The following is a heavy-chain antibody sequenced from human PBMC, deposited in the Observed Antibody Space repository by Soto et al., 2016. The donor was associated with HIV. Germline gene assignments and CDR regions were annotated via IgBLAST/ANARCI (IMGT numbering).Heavy chain of an antibody. CDR3: ASADGYNYGWFDP. V-gene: IGHV1-46*01. CDR2: INPSGGST. J-gene: IGHJ5*02. CDR1: GYTFTSYY. D-gene: IGHD5-12*01. Sequence: QVQLVQSGAEVKKPGASVKVSCKASGYTFTSYYMHWVRRAPGQGLEWMGIINPSGGSTSYAQKFQGRVTMTRDTSTSTVYMELSSLRSEDTAVYYCASADGYNYGWFDPWGQGTLVTVSS.